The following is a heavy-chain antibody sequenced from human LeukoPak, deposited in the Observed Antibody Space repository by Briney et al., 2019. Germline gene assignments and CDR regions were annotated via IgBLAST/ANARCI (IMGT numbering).Heavy chain of an antibody. Sequence: GESLQISCKGSGYSFTSYWIGWVRQMPGKGLEWMGIIYPGDSDTRYRPSFQGQVTISADKSISTAYLQWSSLKASDTAMYYCARYYDYVGGTRNAFDIWGQGTMVTVSS. CDR3: ARYYDYVGGTRNAFDI. CDR2: IYPGDSDT. J-gene: IGHJ3*02. CDR1: GYSFTSYW. D-gene: IGHD3-16*01. V-gene: IGHV5-51*01.